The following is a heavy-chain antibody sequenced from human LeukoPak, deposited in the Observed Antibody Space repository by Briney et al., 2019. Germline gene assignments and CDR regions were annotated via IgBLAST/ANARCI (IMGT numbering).Heavy chain of an antibody. V-gene: IGHV1-2*02. J-gene: IGHJ2*01. D-gene: IGHD3-22*01. CDR1: GYSFNEYY. CDR3: ATATRYDSSDARSHYFDL. CDR2: IVPITGDT. Sequence: ASVKVSCKAPGYSFNEYYVHWVRQAPGQGLEWMGWIVPITGDTRYAPRFQGGVTLSSDTSTSTAYLDLSSLRSDDTAVFYCATATRYDSSDARSHYFDLWGRGTLITVSS.